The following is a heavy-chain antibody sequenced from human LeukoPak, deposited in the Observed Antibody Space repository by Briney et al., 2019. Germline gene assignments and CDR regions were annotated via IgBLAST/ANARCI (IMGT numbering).Heavy chain of an antibody. CDR3: ARDAGGSGSYGDY. CDR2: ISFSVNTK. V-gene: IGHV3-11*04. Sequence: SGGSLRLSCAASGFSLSDSHMNWIRQAPGKGLEWVSYISFSVNTKYYGDSVKGRFTISRDNAKNSLYLQMNSLRAEDTAVYYCARDAGGSGSYGDYWGQGTLVTVSS. D-gene: IGHD3-10*01. CDR1: GFSLSDSH. J-gene: IGHJ4*02.